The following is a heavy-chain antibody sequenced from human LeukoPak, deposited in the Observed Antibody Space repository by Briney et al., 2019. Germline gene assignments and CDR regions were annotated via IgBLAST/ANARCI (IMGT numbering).Heavy chain of an antibody. J-gene: IGHJ3*02. V-gene: IGHV1-2*02. CDR3: ASSIVGAKLGAFDI. CDR1: GYTFTSYY. Sequence: GASVKVSCKASGYTFTSYYMHWVRQAPGQGLEWMGWINPNSGGTNYAQKFQGRVTMTRDTSISTAYMELSRLRSDDTAVYYCASSIVGAKLGAFDIWGQGTMVTVSS. CDR2: INPNSGGT. D-gene: IGHD1-26*01.